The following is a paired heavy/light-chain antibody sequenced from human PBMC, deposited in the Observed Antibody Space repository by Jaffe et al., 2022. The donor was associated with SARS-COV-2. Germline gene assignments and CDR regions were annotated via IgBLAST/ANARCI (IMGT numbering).Heavy chain of an antibody. Sequence: QVQLVESGGGVVQPGGSLRLSCAASRFTFSAYAMHWVRQAPGKGLEWVAGISYDGTKRNYADSVKGRFTISRDNSKKTLYLQMNSLRAEDTAIYYCVTHDFWSGDYEDYDRGENDHGMNIWGQGTTVTVSS. CDR2: ISYDGTKR. CDR1: RFTFSAYA. CDR3: VTHDFWSGDYEDYDRGENDHGMNI. J-gene: IGHJ6*02. V-gene: IGHV3-30*04. D-gene: IGHD3-3*01.
Light chain of an antibody. Sequence: DIQMTQSPSSLSASVGDRVTITCQATRDISNYLNWYQQKPGRAPKLLIYDASNLGTGVSSRFSGSGSGTDFNLTISSLHPEDIATYYCQLYDDLFISFGQGTRLEIK. J-gene: IGKJ5*01. CDR1: RDISNY. CDR3: QLYDDLFIS. V-gene: IGKV1-33*01. CDR2: DAS.